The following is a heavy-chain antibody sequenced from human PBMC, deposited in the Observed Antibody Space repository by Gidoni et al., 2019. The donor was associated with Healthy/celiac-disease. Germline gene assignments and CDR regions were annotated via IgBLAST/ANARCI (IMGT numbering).Heavy chain of an antibody. CDR2: IKSKTAGGTT. D-gene: IGHD5-18*01. Sequence: EVQLVESGGGLVKPGGSLSLSCAASAFTFSNTWMSWVSQAPGKGLEWVGRIKSKTAGGTTDYAAPVKGRFTISRDDSKNTLYLKMNSLKTEDTAVYYCTTGHTYGYGGDYWGQGTLVTVSS. V-gene: IGHV3-15*01. CDR3: TTGHTYGYGGDY. CDR1: AFTFSNTW. J-gene: IGHJ4*02.